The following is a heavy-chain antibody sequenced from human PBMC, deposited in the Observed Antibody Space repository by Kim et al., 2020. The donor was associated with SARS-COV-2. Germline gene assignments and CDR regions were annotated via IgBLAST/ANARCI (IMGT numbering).Heavy chain of an antibody. J-gene: IGHJ6*02. CDR3: ASYGDYADYYGMDV. CDR1: GYTFTSYA. Sequence: ASVKVSCKASGYTFTSYAMHWVRQAPGQRLEWMGWINAGNGNTKYSQKFQGRVTITRDTSASTAYMELSSLRPEDTAVYYCASYGDYADYYGMDVWGQGTTVTVSS. V-gene: IGHV1-3*01. D-gene: IGHD4-17*01. CDR2: INAGNGNT.